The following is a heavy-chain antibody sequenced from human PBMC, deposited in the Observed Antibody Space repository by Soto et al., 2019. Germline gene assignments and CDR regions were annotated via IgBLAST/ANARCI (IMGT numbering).Heavy chain of an antibody. V-gene: IGHV1-69*13. D-gene: IGHD2-8*01. CDR3: ARPYGYCTNNNCYSAFDY. CDR2: IIPIFGTA. J-gene: IGHJ4*02. Sequence: ASVKVSCKASGGTFSSYAISWVRQAPGQGLEWMGGIIPIFGTANYAQKFQGRVTITADESTSTAYLELESLRSDDAAVYYCARPYGYCTNNNCYSAFDYWGQGTLVTVSS. CDR1: GGTFSSYA.